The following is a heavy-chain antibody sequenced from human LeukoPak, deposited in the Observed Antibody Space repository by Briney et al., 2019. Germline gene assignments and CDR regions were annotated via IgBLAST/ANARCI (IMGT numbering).Heavy chain of an antibody. CDR2: IDHSGST. CDR1: GDSISSGDYY. D-gene: IGHD2-2*01. Sequence: SETLSLTCTVSGDSISSGDYYWSWIRQPPGKGLEWIGFIDHSGSTYYNPSLKSRVTMSVDRSRNQFSLKLTSVTAADTAVYYCARDSRYQDYWGQGTLDTVSS. V-gene: IGHV4-30-2*01. J-gene: IGHJ4*02. CDR3: ARDSRYQDY.